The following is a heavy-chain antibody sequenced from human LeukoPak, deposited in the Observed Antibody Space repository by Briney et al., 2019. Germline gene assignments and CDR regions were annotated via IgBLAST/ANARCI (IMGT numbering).Heavy chain of an antibody. Sequence: GESLKISCKGSGYGFTSYWISWVRQMPGKGLEWMGRIDPSDSYTNYSPSFQGHVTISADKSISTAYLQWSSLKASDTAMYYCASGHSSSWYSYFQHWGQGTLVTVSS. CDR3: ASGHSSSWYSYFQH. CDR2: IDPSDSYT. CDR1: GYGFTSYW. D-gene: IGHD6-13*01. J-gene: IGHJ1*01. V-gene: IGHV5-10-1*01.